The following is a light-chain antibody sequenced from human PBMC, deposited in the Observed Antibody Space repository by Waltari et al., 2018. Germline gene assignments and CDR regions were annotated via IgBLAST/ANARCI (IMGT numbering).Light chain of an antibody. V-gene: IGLV1-44*01. CDR3: AVWDDSLGGV. CDR1: NSNIGGHS. CDR2: NDN. Sequence: QSVLTPPPSVSGTPGQSVTISSSGSNSNIGGHSVNWYQQVTGTAPKLLIYNDNQGPSGVPDRFSASKSGTSASLAITGLQSEDEADYYCAVWDDSLGGVFGGGTKLTVL. J-gene: IGLJ3*02.